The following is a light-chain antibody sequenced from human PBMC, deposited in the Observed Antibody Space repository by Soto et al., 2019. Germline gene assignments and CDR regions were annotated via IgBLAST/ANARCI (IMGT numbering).Light chain of an antibody. CDR2: DVS. Sequence: QSALTQPASVSGSPGQSITISCTGTSSDVGDYNYVSWYQQHPGKAPKLMIYDVSNRPSGVSNRFSGSKSGNTASLTISGLKAEDEADYYCSSYTSTSNYVFGTGTKLTVL. CDR1: SSDVGDYNY. CDR3: SSYTSTSNYV. J-gene: IGLJ1*01. V-gene: IGLV2-14*01.